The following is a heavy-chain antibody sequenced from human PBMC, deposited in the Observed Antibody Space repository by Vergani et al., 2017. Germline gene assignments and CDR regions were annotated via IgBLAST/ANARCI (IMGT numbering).Heavy chain of an antibody. Sequence: QVQLQQWGAGLLKPSETLSLTCAVYGGSFSGYYWSWTRQPPGKGLEWIGEINHSGSTNYNPSLKSRVTISVDTSKNQFSLKLSSVTAADTAVYYCASFIRGVKYYDSSPRPIWGQGTMVTVSS. V-gene: IGHV4-34*01. CDR3: ASFIRGVKYYDSSPRPI. CDR2: INHSGST. J-gene: IGHJ3*02. CDR1: GGSFSGYY. D-gene: IGHD3-22*01.